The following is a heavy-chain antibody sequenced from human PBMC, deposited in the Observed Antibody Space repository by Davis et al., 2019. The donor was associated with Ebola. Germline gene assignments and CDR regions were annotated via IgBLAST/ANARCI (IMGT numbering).Heavy chain of an antibody. Sequence: LSLTCAASGFTFDDYTMHWVRQAPGKGLQWVSLIDWDGGSTYYADSVKGRFTISRDNNKNSLYLQMNSLRTEDTALYYCAKDLSTRTTLYYYGMDGWGQGTTVTVSS. V-gene: IGHV3-43*01. J-gene: IGHJ6*02. CDR3: AKDLSTRTTLYYYGMDG. D-gene: IGHD1-1*01. CDR1: GFTFDDYT. CDR2: IDWDGGST.